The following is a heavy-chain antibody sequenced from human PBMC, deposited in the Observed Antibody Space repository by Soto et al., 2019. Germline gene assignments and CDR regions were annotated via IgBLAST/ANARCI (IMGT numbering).Heavy chain of an antibody. CDR2: IYYSTTT. J-gene: IGHJ6*02. Sequence: SETLSLTCTVSGGSFSSYYWTWIRQPPGKGLEWIGYIYYSTTTNYNPSLKSRVTISVDTSTSTVYMELSSLRSEDTAVYYCARGDIVAIFGMDVWGQGTTVTVSS. D-gene: IGHD5-12*01. CDR3: ARGDIVAIFGMDV. CDR1: GGSFSSYY. V-gene: IGHV4-59*01.